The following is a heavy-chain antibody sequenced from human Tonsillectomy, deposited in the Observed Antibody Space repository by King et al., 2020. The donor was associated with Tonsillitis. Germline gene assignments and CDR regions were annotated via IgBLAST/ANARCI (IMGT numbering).Heavy chain of an antibody. CDR3: VRGGYYSSTGCSRGGTLGH. V-gene: IGHV3-7*01. Sequence: VQLVESGGGLVQPGGSLRLSCAASGFNFNNFWMSWVRQAPGKGLEWVANIKEDGSEIYYLYSVKGRLTISRDNAKNSLYLQMNSLRPEDTALYYCVRGGYYSSTGCSRGGTLGHWGQGTLVTVPS. D-gene: IGHD2-2*03. J-gene: IGHJ4*02. CDR1: GFNFNNFW. CDR2: IKEDGSEI.